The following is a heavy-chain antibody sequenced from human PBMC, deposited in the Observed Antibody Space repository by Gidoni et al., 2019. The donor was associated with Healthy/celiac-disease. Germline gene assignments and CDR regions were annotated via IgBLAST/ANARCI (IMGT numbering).Heavy chain of an antibody. V-gene: IGHV1-69*02. CDR2: IIPILGIA. D-gene: IGHD4-17*01. CDR3: AIMTTVVKNGQGY. J-gene: IGHJ4*02. Sequence: WVRQAPGQGLEWMGRIIPILGIANYAQKFQGRVTITADKSTSTAYMELSSLRSEDTAVYYCAIMTTVVKNGQGYWGQGTLVTVSS.